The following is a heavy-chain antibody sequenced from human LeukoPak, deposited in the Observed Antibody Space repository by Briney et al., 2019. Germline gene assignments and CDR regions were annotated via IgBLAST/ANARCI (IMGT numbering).Heavy chain of an antibody. V-gene: IGHV4-59*08. Sequence: PSETLSLTCTVSGGSINSYYWDWIRQPPGKGLGGIGYIYYSGSTNYNPSLKSRVTISVDTSKNQFSLNLSSVTAADTAVYYCARRADHGDYGHWLDPWGEGILVTVSS. CDR1: GGSINSYY. CDR2: IYYSGST. D-gene: IGHD4-17*01. J-gene: IGHJ5*02. CDR3: ARRADHGDYGHWLDP.